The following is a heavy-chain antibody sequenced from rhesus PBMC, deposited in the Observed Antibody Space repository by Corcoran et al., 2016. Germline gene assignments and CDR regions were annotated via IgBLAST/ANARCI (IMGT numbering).Heavy chain of an antibody. Sequence: EVQLVQSGAQVKRPGESLKISCKNSGDSFTSYWISWVRERLGKGLEWVVANHSSDYNTHYRPSCQGQVPISADKSIRPTYLQWSSLKASASAPYYCAKAPGIWYFDLWGPGTPITISS. D-gene: IGHD1-1-1*01. J-gene: IGHJ2*01. CDR3: AKAPGIWYFDL. CDR2: NHSSDYNT. CDR1: GDSFTSYW. V-gene: IGHV5-2*01.